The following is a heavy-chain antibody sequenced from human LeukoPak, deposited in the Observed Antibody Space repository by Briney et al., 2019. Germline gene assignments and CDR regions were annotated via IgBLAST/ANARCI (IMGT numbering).Heavy chain of an antibody. CDR1: GGSISSGSYY. CDR2: IHTSGST. V-gene: IGHV4-61*02. CDR3: ARTLVRGVVGRGYYYYGMDV. D-gene: IGHD3-10*01. J-gene: IGHJ6*02. Sequence: SETLSLTCTVSGGSISSGSYYWSWIRQPAGKGLEWIVRIHTSGSTNYNPSLKSRVTISVDTSKNQFSLKLSSVTAADTAVYYCARTLVRGVVGRGYYYYGMDVWGQGTTVTVSS.